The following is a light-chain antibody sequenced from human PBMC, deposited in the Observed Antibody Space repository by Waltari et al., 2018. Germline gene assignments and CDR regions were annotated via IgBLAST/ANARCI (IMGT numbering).Light chain of an antibody. V-gene: IGKV1-6*01. Sequence: AIQMTQSPSSLSAYVGDRVTITCRASQGIRNDVGWYHQRPGRAPILLIYEGSTLQSGVPSRFSGSGSGTGFTLTISSLQPEDSGTYYCLQDYSYPWTFGQGTKVEIK. J-gene: IGKJ1*01. CDR2: EGS. CDR1: QGIRND. CDR3: LQDYSYPWT.